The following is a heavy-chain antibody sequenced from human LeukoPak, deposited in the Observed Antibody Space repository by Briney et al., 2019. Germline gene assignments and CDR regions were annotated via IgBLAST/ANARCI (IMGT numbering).Heavy chain of an antibody. CDR2: IYTSGST. D-gene: IGHD6-13*01. CDR1: GGSISSYY. Sequence: PSETLSLTCTVSGGSISSYYWGWIRQPAGKGLEWIGRIYTSGSTNYNPSLKSRVTMSVDTSKNQFSLKLSSVTAADTAVYYCAREAGIAAAGTRYYYMDVWGKGTTVTVSS. V-gene: IGHV4-4*07. J-gene: IGHJ6*03. CDR3: AREAGIAAAGTRYYYMDV.